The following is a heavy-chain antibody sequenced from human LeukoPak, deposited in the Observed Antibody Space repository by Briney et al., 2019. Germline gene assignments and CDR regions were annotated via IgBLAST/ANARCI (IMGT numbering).Heavy chain of an antibody. CDR1: GFTFRNYP. CDR2: ISGNGAST. J-gene: IGHJ4*02. V-gene: IGHV3-23*01. Sequence: GGSLRLSCEVSGFTFRNYPMSWVRQAPGKGLEWVSTISGNGASTYYADSVKGRFTVSRDNSENTLYLQLNSLRADDTAVYYCAKDLFARITPLYYSDSWGQGTLVSVSS. D-gene: IGHD3-10*02. CDR3: AKDLFARITPLYYSDS.